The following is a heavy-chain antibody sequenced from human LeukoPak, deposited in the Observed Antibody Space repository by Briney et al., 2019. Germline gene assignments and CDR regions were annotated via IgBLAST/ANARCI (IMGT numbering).Heavy chain of an antibody. J-gene: IGHJ6*03. CDR2: IKQDGSEK. CDR1: GFTFSSYS. Sequence: GGSLRLSCAASGFTFSSYSMNWVRQAPGKGLEWVANIKQDGSEKYYVDSVKGRFTISRDNAKNSLYLQMYSLRAEDTAVYYCAREGRSKPGFWSGTYYYYYMDVWGKGTTVTVSS. V-gene: IGHV3-7*01. CDR3: AREGRSKPGFWSGTYYYYYMDV. D-gene: IGHD3-3*01.